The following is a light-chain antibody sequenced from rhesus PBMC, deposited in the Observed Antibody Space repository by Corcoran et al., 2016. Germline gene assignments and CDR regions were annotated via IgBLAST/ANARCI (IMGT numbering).Light chain of an antibody. CDR2: DVS. CDR3: SSYAGSNTYI. V-gene: IGLV2-23*01. CDR1: SSDIGGYNY. J-gene: IGLJ1*01. Sequence: QAALTQPPSVYGSPGPSVTISCTGTSSDIGGYNYVSWYQQHPGKAPKLMIYDVSKRPSGVSDRFSGSKSGNTASLPISGLQAEDEADYYCSSYAGSNTYIFGAGTRLTVL.